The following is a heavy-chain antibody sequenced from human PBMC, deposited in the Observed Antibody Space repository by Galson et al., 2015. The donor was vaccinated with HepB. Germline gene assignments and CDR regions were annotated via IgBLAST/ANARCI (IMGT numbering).Heavy chain of an antibody. J-gene: IGHJ4*02. CDR2: IYYSGST. V-gene: IGHV4-39*01. D-gene: IGHD3-10*01. CDR1: GGSISSSSYY. Sequence: LSLTCTVSGGSISSSSYYWGWIRQPPGKGLEWIGSIYYSGSTYYNPSLKSRVTISVDTSKNQFSLKLSSVTAADTAVYYCASHTMVRGPFDYWGQGTLVTVSS. CDR3: ASHTMVRGPFDY.